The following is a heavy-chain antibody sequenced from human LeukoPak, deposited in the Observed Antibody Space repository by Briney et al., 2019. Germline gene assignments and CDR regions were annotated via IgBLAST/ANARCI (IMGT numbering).Heavy chain of an antibody. J-gene: IGHJ4*02. Sequence: GGSLRLSCAASGFTFDNYAMHWVRQAPGKGLEWVSGISWNSGSIGYADSVKGRFTISRDNAKNTLYLQMNSLRAEDTAVYYCAKDLYDYVWGSYRTPFDYWGQGTLVTVSS. V-gene: IGHV3-9*01. CDR1: GFTFDNYA. CDR2: ISWNSGSI. D-gene: IGHD3-16*02. CDR3: AKDLYDYVWGSYRTPFDY.